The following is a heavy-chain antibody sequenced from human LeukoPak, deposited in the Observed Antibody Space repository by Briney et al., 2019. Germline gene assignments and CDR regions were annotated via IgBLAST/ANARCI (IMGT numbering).Heavy chain of an antibody. CDR1: GGSFSRYA. J-gene: IGHJ4*02. D-gene: IGHD3-22*01. V-gene: IGHV1-69*01. Sequence: ASVNVSCKASGGSFSRYAISWVRQAPGQGLEWMGGIIPMFGTANYAQKFQGRVTITADESTRTAYMELRTLRSEDTAIYYCARGSGETGGYYYVYWGRGTPVTVSS. CDR3: ARGSGETGGYYYVY. CDR2: IIPMFGTA.